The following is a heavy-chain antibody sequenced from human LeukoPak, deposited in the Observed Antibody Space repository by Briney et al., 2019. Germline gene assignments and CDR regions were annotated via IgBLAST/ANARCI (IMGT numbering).Heavy chain of an antibody. D-gene: IGHD1-1*01. CDR2: INPNSGGT. CDR1: GYTFTSYA. Sequence: ASVKVSCKASGYTFTSYAMNWVRQAPGQGLEWMGWINPNSGGTNYAQKFQGRVTMTRDTSISTAYMELSRLRSDDTAVYYCASSNWNYYYYYMDVWGKGTTVTVSS. V-gene: IGHV1-2*02. J-gene: IGHJ6*03. CDR3: ASSNWNYYYYYMDV.